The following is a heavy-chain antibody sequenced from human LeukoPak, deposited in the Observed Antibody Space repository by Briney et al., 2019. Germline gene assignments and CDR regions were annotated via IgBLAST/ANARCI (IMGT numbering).Heavy chain of an antibody. CDR2: INSDGSSK. D-gene: IGHD3-22*01. V-gene: IGHV3-74*01. CDR3: AHYDSSSYHAFDI. J-gene: IGHJ3*02. CDR1: GFTFSSYW. Sequence: GGSLRLSCAASGFTFSSYWMHWVRQAPGKGLVWVSRINSDGSSKSYADPVKGRFTISRDNAKNTLYLQMYSLTAEETAVYYCAHYDSSSYHAFDIWGQGTMVTVSS.